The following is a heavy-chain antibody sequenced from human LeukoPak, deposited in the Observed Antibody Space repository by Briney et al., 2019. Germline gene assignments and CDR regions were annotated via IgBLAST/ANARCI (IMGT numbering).Heavy chain of an antibody. Sequence: ASVKVSCKASGYTFSGYYIHWVRQAPGQGLEWMGWINPNSGGTNYAQEFQGRVTMTRDTSISTAYMELSRLRSDDTAVYYCARGVQQLVQAEYFQHWGQGTLVTVSS. V-gene: IGHV1-2*02. D-gene: IGHD6-13*01. J-gene: IGHJ1*01. CDR3: ARGVQQLVQAEYFQH. CDR2: INPNSGGT. CDR1: GYTFSGYY.